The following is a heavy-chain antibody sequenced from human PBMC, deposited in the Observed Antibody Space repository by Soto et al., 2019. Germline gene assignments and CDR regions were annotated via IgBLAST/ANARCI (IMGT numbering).Heavy chain of an antibody. D-gene: IGHD1-26*01. CDR3: ASLGPLGATPLDY. CDR1: GGSISSGGYF. CDR2: IYYSGST. V-gene: IGHV4-31*03. J-gene: IGHJ4*01. Sequence: SETLSLTCTVSGGSISSGGYFWSWIRQHPGKGLEWIGYIYYSGSTYYNPSLKSRVTISVDTSKNQFSLKLSSVTAADTAVYYCASLGPLGATPLDYWGHGTLVTVSS.